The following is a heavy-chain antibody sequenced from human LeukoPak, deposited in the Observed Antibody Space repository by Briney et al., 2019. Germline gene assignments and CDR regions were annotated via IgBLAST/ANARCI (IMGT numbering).Heavy chain of an antibody. CDR3: ARGLDCGGDCSDY. CDR2: IIPIFGTA. CDR1: GGTFSSYA. J-gene: IGHJ4*02. D-gene: IGHD2-21*01. V-gene: IGHV1-69*13. Sequence: SVKVSCKASGGTFSSYAISWVRQAPGQGLEWMGGIIPIFGTANYAQKFQGRVTITADESTSTAYMELSSLRSEDTAVYYCARGLDCGGDCSDYWGQGTLVIVSS.